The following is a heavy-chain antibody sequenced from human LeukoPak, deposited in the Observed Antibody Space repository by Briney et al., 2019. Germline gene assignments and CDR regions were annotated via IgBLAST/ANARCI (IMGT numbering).Heavy chain of an antibody. CDR3: ARDMTTVTTCYLQQ. J-gene: IGHJ1*01. D-gene: IGHD4-11*01. CDR1: GFTFSSYS. V-gene: IGHV3-21*01. CDR2: VSRSSRHT. Sequence: GGSLRLSCAASGFTFSSYSMNWVRQAPGKGLEWVSSVSRSSRHTYYADSVKGRFTISRDDAKNSVYLQINSLRAEDTAVYYCARDMTTVTTCYLQQWGQGTLVAVST.